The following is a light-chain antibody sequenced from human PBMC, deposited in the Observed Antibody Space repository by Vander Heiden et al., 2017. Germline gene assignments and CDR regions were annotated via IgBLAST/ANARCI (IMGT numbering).Light chain of an antibody. Sequence: QSAPTQPASVSGSPGQSITISCTGTSSDVGGYNYVSWYQQHPGKAHNLMIYEVSNRPSGVASRFSGSKSGNTASPTISGLQAEDEADYYCSSYTSSSTLVFGGGTKLTVL. V-gene: IGLV2-14*01. CDR2: EVS. J-gene: IGLJ3*02. CDR3: SSYTSSSTLV. CDR1: SSDVGGYNY.